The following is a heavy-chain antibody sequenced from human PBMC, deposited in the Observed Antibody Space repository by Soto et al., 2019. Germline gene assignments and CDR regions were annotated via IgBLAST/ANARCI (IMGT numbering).Heavy chain of an antibody. CDR2: IYYSGST. CDR1: GGSIRSYY. D-gene: IGHD3-10*01. Sequence: SETQSITCTVSGGSIRSYYWSWIRKPPGKGLEWIGYIYYSGSTNYNPSLKSRVTISVDTSKNQFSLKLSSVTAADTAVYYCAGVVGYYGSGSYVDYWGQGTLVTVS. J-gene: IGHJ4*02. V-gene: IGHV4-59*01. CDR3: AGVVGYYGSGSYVDY.